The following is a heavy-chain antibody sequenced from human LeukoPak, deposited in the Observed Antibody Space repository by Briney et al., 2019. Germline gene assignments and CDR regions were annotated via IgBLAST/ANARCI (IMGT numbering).Heavy chain of an antibody. J-gene: IGHJ4*02. D-gene: IGHD5-12*01. V-gene: IGHV4-39*01. Sequence: PSETLSLTCTVSGGSISSSSYYWGWIRQPPGKGLEWIGSIYYSGSTYYNPSLKSRVTISVDTSKNQFSLKLSSVTAADTAVYYCARLKYSGYDLRAFYWGQGTLVTVSS. CDR2: IYYSGST. CDR1: GGSISSSSYY. CDR3: ARLKYSGYDLRAFY.